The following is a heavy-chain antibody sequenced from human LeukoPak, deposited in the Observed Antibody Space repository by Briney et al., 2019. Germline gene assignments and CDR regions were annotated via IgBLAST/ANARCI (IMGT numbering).Heavy chain of an antibody. Sequence: SETLSLTCTVSGGSISSGDYYWSWIRQPPGKGLEWIGYIYYSGSTYYNPSLKSRVTISVDTSKNQFSLKLSSVTAADTAVYYCARMRTGTAGYFDYWGQGTLVTVSS. CDR1: GGSISSGDYY. J-gene: IGHJ4*02. CDR3: ARMRTGTAGYFDY. V-gene: IGHV4-30-4*01. CDR2: IYYSGST. D-gene: IGHD1-1*01.